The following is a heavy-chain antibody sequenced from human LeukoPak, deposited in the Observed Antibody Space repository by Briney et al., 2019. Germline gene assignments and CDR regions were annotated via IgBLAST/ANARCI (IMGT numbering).Heavy chain of an antibody. CDR2: INPESGGT. Sequence: GASVKVSCKGSGYHFKGHYLHWVRQAPGQGLEWMGWINPESGGTKYAPKFEGRVTMTRDTSISTVYMELSRLRSDDTAVYYCARAIFYCSGGSCYFDYWGQGTLVTVSS. CDR1: GYHFKGHY. CDR3: ARAIFYCSGGSCYFDY. V-gene: IGHV1-2*02. J-gene: IGHJ4*02. D-gene: IGHD2-15*01.